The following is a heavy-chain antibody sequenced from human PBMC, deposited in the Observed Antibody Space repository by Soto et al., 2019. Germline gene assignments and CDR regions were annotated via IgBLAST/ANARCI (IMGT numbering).Heavy chain of an antibody. J-gene: IGHJ6*01. CDR2: ISYDGSNK. CDR3: ARDFLAHRKMVAQHYYYYYGMEV. D-gene: IGHD3-10*01. V-gene: IGHV3-30-3*01. CDR1: GFTFISYA. Sequence: SLXRSCGASGFTFISYAIDFFLQAPGKGLGGLAVISYDGSNKYYADSVKGRFTISRDNSKNTLYLQMNSLRAEDTAVYYCARDFLAHRKMVAQHYYYYYGMEVWGQRTTV.